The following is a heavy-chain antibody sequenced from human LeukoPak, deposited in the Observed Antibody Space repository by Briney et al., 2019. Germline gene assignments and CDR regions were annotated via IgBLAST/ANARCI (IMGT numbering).Heavy chain of an antibody. D-gene: IGHD4-11*01. J-gene: IGHJ4*02. CDR3: ARGGYSNSGGGVFDF. Sequence: GGSLRLSCAASGFTFSSYAMHWVRQAPGKGLEWVAVISYDGSNKYYADSVKGRFTISRDNSKNTLYLQMNSLRAEDTAMYYCARGGYSNSGGGVFDFWGRGPRVTVSS. V-gene: IGHV3-30-3*01. CDR2: ISYDGSNK. CDR1: GFTFSSYA.